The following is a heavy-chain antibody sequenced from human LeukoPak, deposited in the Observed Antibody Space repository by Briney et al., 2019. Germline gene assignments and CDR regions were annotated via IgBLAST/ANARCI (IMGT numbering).Heavy chain of an antibody. CDR2: ISYDGSNK. CDR1: GFTFSSYG. D-gene: IGHD2-15*01. Sequence: PGRSLRLSCAASGFTFSSYGMHWVRQAPGKGLEWVAVISYDGSNKYYADSVKGRFTISRDNSKNTLYLQMNSLRAEDTAAYYCAKDGGDCSGGSCYTTFDYWGQGTLVTVSS. V-gene: IGHV3-30*18. J-gene: IGHJ4*02. CDR3: AKDGGDCSGGSCYTTFDY.